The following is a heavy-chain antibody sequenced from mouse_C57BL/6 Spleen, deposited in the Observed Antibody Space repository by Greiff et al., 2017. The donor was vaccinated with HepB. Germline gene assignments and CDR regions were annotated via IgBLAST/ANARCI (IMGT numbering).Heavy chain of an antibody. J-gene: IGHJ3*01. V-gene: IGHV1-7*01. CDR2: INPSSGYT. CDR3: ARGEAYPDGWFAY. Sequence: VQLVESGAELAKPGASVKLSCKASGYTFTSYWMHWVKQRPGQGLEWIGYINPSSGYTKYNQKFKDKATLTADKSSSTAYMQLSSLTYEDSAVYYCARGEAYPDGWFAYWGQGTLVTVSA. CDR1: GYTFTSYW. D-gene: IGHD2-10*01.